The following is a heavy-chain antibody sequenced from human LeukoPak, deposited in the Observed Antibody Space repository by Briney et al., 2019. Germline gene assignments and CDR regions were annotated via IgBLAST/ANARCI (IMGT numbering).Heavy chain of an antibody. Sequence: SVKVSCKASGGTFSSYAISWVRQAPGQGLEWMGGIIPIFGTANYAQKFQGRVTITADKSTSTAYMELSSLRSEDTAVYYCAREERDVVVPAAMPSFWFDPWGQGTLVTVSS. CDR1: GGTFSSYA. D-gene: IGHD2-2*01. V-gene: IGHV1-69*06. J-gene: IGHJ5*02. CDR3: AREERDVVVPAAMPSFWFDP. CDR2: IIPIFGTA.